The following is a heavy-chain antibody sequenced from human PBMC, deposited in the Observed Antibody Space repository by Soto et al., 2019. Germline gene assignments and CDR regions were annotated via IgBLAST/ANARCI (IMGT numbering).Heavy chain of an antibody. V-gene: IGHV3-7*01. CDR3: AREIAARL. J-gene: IGHJ6*04. Sequence: EVQLVESGGGLVQPGGSLRLSCAASGFTFSSYWMSWFRQAPGKGLEWVANIKQDGSEENYVDSVKGRFTISRDNAKNALYLQMSSLGVEDTAVYYCAREIAARLWGKGTTVTVSS. CDR1: GFTFSSYW. D-gene: IGHD6-6*01. CDR2: IKQDGSEE.